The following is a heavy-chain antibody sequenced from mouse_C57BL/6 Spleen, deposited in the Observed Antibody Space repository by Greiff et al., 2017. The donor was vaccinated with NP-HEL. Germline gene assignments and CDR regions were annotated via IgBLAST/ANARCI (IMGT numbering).Heavy chain of an antibody. D-gene: IGHD2-4*01. J-gene: IGHJ2*01. CDR2: IYPRSGNT. Sequence: VQLKESGAELARPGASVKLSCKASGYTFTSYGISWVKQRTGQGLEWIGEIYPRSGNTYYNEKFKGKATLTADKSSSTAYMELRSLTSEDSAVYFCASLPYDYDYFDYWGQGTTLTVSS. CDR1: GYTFTSYG. CDR3: ASLPYDYDYFDY. V-gene: IGHV1-81*01.